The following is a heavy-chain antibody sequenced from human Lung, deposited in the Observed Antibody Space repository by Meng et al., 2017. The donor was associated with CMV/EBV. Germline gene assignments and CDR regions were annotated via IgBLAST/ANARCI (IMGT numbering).Heavy chain of an antibody. D-gene: IGHD2-21*02. CDR1: GFSLSAYW. J-gene: IGHJ5*02. V-gene: IGHV3-7*01. CDR2: ISQDGSEI. CDR3: ARDKGDFTIWFDP. Sequence: GGSXRLXCAASGFSLSAYWMGWLRQTPGKGLDWVAYISQDGSEIYYVDSVKGRFTISRDNAKNSLFLQMHNLRAKDTAVYHCARDKGDFTIWFDPWGQGTLVTVSS.